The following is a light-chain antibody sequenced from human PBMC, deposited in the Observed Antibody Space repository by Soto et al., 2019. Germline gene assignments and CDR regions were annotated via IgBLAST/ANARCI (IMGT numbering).Light chain of an antibody. CDR3: CSSTTSNLYV. CDR2: DVD. Sequence: QSVLTQPASVSGSPGQSIAISCTGTSSDVGAYNYVSWYQQDAGKAPKLIIFDVDNRPSGVSDRFPGSKSGYTASLTISGLQAQDEADYYCCSSTTSNLYVFGTGTKVTVL. V-gene: IGLV2-14*03. J-gene: IGLJ1*01. CDR1: SSDVGAYNY.